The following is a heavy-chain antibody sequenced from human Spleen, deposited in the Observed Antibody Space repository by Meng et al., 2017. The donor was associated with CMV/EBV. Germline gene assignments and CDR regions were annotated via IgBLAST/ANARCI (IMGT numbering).Heavy chain of an antibody. Sequence: GESLKISCAASRFTFSTYSMNWVRQAPEKGLEWVSSISSSGNYIYYADSVKGRFTSSRDNSKNTLYLQMNSLRAEDTAVYYCAKGPLDSSGYFDYWGQGTLVTVSS. CDR3: AKGPLDSSGYFDY. J-gene: IGHJ4*02. V-gene: IGHV3-21*01. CDR1: RFTFSTYS. CDR2: ISSSGNYI. D-gene: IGHD3-22*01.